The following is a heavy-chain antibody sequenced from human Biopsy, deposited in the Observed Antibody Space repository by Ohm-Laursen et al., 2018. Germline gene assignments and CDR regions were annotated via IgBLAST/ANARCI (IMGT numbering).Heavy chain of an antibody. CDR3: AREGRDY. CDR1: GFTVSNTY. CDR2: IYTGGST. Sequence: SLRLSCTASGFTVSNTYMSWVRQAPGKGLEWVSVIYTGGSTFYADSVKGRFTISRDKSKNTLYLQMNNLTAEDTAVYYCAREGRDYWGQGTLVTVSS. J-gene: IGHJ4*02. V-gene: IGHV3-53*01.